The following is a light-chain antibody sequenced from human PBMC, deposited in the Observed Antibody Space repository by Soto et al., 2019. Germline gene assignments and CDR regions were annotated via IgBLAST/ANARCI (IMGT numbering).Light chain of an antibody. CDR2: GAS. CDR1: QSVSSSY. Sequence: DMELVLVPSTLSLSPGERATLSCQASQSVSSSYLAWYQQKPGQAPRLLIYGASSRATGIPDRFSGSGSGTDFTLTISRLEPEDFAVYYCQQYGSSPWTFGQGTKVDIK. V-gene: IGKV3-20*01. CDR3: QQYGSSPWT. J-gene: IGKJ1*01.